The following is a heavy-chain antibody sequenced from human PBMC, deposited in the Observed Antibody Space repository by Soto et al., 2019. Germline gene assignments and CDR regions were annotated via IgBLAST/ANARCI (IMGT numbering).Heavy chain of an antibody. Sequence: QVQLVQSGAEVKKPESSVKVSCKASGGTFSSYAITWVRQAPGQGLEWMGGIIPIFGTANYAQKFQGRVTITADESTSTAYMELSSLRPEDTAVYYCARDRGHSSGYYPSWFDPWGQGTLVTVSS. V-gene: IGHV1-69*12. J-gene: IGHJ5*02. CDR1: GGTFSSYA. CDR2: IIPIFGTA. D-gene: IGHD3-22*01. CDR3: ARDRGHSSGYYPSWFDP.